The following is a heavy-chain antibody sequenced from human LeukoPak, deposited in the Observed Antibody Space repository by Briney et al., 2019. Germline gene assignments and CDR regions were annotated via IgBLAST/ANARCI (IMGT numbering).Heavy chain of an antibody. CDR3: ARDRGGSWFDP. D-gene: IGHD6-25*01. J-gene: IGHJ5*02. CDR2: TYYRSKWYN. Sequence: SQTLSLTCAISGDIVSSNSAIWNWIRQSPSRGPEWLGRTYYRSKWYNDYAVSVKSRVTINPDTSKNQFSLQLNSVTPEDTAVYYCARDRGGSWFDPWGQGTLVTVSS. CDR1: GDIVSSNSAI. V-gene: IGHV6-1*01.